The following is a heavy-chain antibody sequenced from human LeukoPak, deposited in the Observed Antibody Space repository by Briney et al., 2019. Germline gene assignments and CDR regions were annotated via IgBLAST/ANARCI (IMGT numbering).Heavy chain of an antibody. V-gene: IGHV3-30*18. CDR1: GFTFSSYG. CDR2: ISYDGSNK. CDR3: AKDRRGTMVRGVIKYFDY. J-gene: IGHJ4*02. Sequence: PGGSLRLSCAASGFTFSSYGMHWVRQAPGKGLEWVAVISYDGSNKYYADSVKGRFTISRDNFKNTLYLQMNSLRAEDTAVYYCAKDRRGTMVRGVIKYFDYWGQGTLVTVSS. D-gene: IGHD3-10*01.